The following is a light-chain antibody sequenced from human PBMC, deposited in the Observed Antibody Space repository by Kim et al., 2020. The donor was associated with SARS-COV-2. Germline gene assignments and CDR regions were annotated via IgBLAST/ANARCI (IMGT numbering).Light chain of an antibody. CDR2: RNN. Sequence: VTISCSGNSYSIGSNYINGYQQSPGKAPKLLIYRNNHRPSGIPDRFSGSKSGTAGSLAISGLRSEDEADYYCEAWDGSLNGRVFGGGTKLTVL. J-gene: IGLJ3*02. CDR3: EAWDGSLNGRV. CDR1: SYSIGSNY. V-gene: IGLV1-47*01.